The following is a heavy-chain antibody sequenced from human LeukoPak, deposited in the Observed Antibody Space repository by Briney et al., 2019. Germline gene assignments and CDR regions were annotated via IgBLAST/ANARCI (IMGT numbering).Heavy chain of an antibody. CDR2: ISGSGGST. CDR3: GRGMRDYYGLDY. J-gene: IGHJ4*02. V-gene: IGHV3-23*01. Sequence: GGSLRLSCAASGFTFSSYAMSWVRQAPGKGLEWVSAISGSGGSTYYADSVKGRFTISRDNSKNTLYLQMNSLRAEDTAVYYCGRGMRDYYGLDYWGQGILVTVSS. D-gene: IGHD3-10*01. CDR1: GFTFSSYA.